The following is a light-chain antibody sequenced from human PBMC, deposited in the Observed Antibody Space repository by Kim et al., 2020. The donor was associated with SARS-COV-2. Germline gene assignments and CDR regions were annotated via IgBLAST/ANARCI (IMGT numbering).Light chain of an antibody. CDR1: KLGDKY. Sequence: YGLTQPPSVSVSPGQTASITCSGAKLGDKYACWYQHKPGQSPVLVIYQDSKRPSGIPERFSGSNSGNTATLTISGTQAMDEADYYCQAWDCSTWV. V-gene: IGLV3-1*01. CDR2: QDS. CDR3: QAWDCSTWV. J-gene: IGLJ3*02.